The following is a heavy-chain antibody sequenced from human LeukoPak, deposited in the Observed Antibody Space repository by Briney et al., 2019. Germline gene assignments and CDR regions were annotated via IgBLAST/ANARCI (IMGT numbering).Heavy chain of an antibody. V-gene: IGHV3-30-3*01. CDR1: GFNFSSYA. D-gene: IGHD3-22*01. Sequence: GGALRLSCAASGFNFSSYAMHWVRQAPGTGLEWVAVISYDGSNKYYADSVKGRFTISRDNSKNTLYLQMNSLRAEDTAVYYCAKGAYDSSGYYPSWGQGTLVTVSS. J-gene: IGHJ4*02. CDR2: ISYDGSNK. CDR3: AKGAYDSSGYYPS.